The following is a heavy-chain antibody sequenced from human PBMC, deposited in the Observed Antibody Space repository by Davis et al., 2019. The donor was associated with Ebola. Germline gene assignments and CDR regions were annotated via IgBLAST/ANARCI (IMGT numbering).Heavy chain of an antibody. J-gene: IGHJ3*02. Sequence: GESLKISCAASGFTFSSYSMNWVRQAPGKGLEWVSSISSSSSYIYYADSVKGRFTISRDNAKNSLYLQMNSLRAEDTAVYYCARASSWYSRDAFDIWGQGTMVTVSS. CDR2: ISSSSSYI. CDR3: ARASSWYSRDAFDI. D-gene: IGHD6-13*01. CDR1: GFTFSSYS. V-gene: IGHV3-21*01.